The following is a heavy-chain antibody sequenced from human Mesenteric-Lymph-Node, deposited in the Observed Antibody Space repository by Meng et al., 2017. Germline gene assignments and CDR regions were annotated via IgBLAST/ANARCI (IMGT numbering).Heavy chain of an antibody. CDR1: GGSISSYY. J-gene: IGHJ6*02. CDR3: AGGGVVATMAV. Sequence: GSLRLSCTVSGGSISSYYWSWIRQPPGKGLEWIGYIYYSGSTNYNPSLKSRVTISVDTSKNQFSLKLSSVTAADTAVYYCAGGGVVATMAVWGQGTTVTVSS. D-gene: IGHD5-12*01. V-gene: IGHV4-59*01. CDR2: IYYSGST.